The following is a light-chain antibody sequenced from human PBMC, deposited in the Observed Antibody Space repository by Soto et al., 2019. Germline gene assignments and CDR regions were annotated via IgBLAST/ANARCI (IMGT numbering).Light chain of an antibody. V-gene: IGKV1-12*01. J-gene: IGKJ2*01. Sequence: DIQMTQSPSSVSASVGDRVTITCRASQHINSWVAWYQQKPGKAPKLLMYAASSLQRGVPSRFSGSGSGTDFSLTISSLQPEDSASYYCQHTNSFPYAFGQGTKLEIK. CDR1: QHINSW. CDR2: AAS. CDR3: QHTNSFPYA.